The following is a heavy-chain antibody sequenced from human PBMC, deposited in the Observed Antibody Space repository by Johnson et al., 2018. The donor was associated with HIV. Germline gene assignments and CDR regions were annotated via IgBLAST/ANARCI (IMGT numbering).Heavy chain of an antibody. CDR1: GFTFSSYA. CDR3: ARDQEAAAGQDDAFDI. V-gene: IGHV3-30*04. CDR2: ISYDGSNK. J-gene: IGHJ3*02. D-gene: IGHD6-13*01. Sequence: VQLVESGGGVVQPGRSLRLSCAASGFTFSSYAMHWVRQAPGNALEWVAIISYDGSNKYYADSVKGRFTISRDNAKNTLYLQMNSLRAEDTAVYYCARDQEAAAGQDDAFDIWGQGTMVTVSS.